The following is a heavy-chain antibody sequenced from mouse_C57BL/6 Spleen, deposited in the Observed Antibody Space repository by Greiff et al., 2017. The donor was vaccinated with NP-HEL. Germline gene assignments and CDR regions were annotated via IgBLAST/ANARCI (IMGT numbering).Heavy chain of an antibody. CDR3: ARDRLYDGYDYFDY. CDR2: ISDGGSYT. V-gene: IGHV5-4*01. Sequence: DVMLVESGGGLVKPGGSLKLSCAASGFTFSSYAMSWVRQTPEKRLEWVATISDGGSYTYYPDNVKGRFTISRDNAKNNLYLQMSHLKSEDTAMYYCARDRLYDGYDYFDYWGQGTTLTVSS. D-gene: IGHD2-3*01. CDR1: GFTFSSYA. J-gene: IGHJ2*01.